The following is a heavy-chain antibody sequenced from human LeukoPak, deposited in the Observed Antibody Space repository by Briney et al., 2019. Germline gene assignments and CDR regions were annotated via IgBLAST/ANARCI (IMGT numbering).Heavy chain of an antibody. J-gene: IGHJ4*02. Sequence: GGSLRLSCAASGFTFSSYAMHWVRQAPGKGLEWVAVISYDGSNKYYADSVKGRFTISSDNSKNTLYLQMNSLRAEDTAVYYCARGRGVTPDYWGQGTLVTVSS. CDR1: GFTFSSYA. D-gene: IGHD3-10*01. V-gene: IGHV3-30-3*01. CDR2: ISYDGSNK. CDR3: ARGRGVTPDY.